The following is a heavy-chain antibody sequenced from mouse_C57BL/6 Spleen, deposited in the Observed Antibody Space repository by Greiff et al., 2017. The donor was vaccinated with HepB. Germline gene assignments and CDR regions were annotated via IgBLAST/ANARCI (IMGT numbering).Heavy chain of an antibody. Sequence: QVQLQQSGAELVMPGASVKLSCKASGYTFTSYWMHWVKQRPGQGLEWIGEIDPSDSYTNYNQKFKGKSTLTVDKSSSTAYMQLSSLTSEDSAVYYCARSDGYSYYFDYWGQGTTLTVSS. J-gene: IGHJ2*01. CDR1: GYTFTSYW. CDR3: ARSDGYSYYFDY. CDR2: IDPSDSYT. V-gene: IGHV1-69*01. D-gene: IGHD2-3*01.